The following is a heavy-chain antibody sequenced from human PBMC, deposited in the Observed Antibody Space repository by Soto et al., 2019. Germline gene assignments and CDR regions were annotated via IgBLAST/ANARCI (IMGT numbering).Heavy chain of an antibody. CDR1: GFTFSSYS. D-gene: IGHD6-6*01. J-gene: IGHJ6*02. V-gene: IGHV3-21*01. Sequence: PGGSLRLSCAASGFTFSSYSMNWVRQAPGKGLEWVSSISSSSSYIYYADSVKGRFTISRDNAKNSLYLQMNSLRAEDTAVYYCAKEYSSSSGYYYYYGMDFWGQGTTVTVSS. CDR3: AKEYSSSSGYYYYYGMDF. CDR2: ISSSSSYI.